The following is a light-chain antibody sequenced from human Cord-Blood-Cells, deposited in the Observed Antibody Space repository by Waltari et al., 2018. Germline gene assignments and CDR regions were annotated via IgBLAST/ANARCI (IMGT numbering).Light chain of an antibody. Sequence: DIQMTQSLSSLSASVGDIVTIPCPASQSLSSYLNWYQLKPGKAPKLLIYAASSLQSWVPSRFSGSGSGTDFTLTISSLQPEDFATYYCQQSYSTPPAFGQGTKVEIK. CDR3: QQSYSTPPA. CDR2: AAS. CDR1: QSLSSY. V-gene: IGKV1-39*01. J-gene: IGKJ1*01.